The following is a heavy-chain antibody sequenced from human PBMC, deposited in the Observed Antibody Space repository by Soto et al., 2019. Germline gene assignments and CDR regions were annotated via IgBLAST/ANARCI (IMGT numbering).Heavy chain of an antibody. CDR1: GYSFSTYG. Sequence: QVQLVQSAGEVKEPGASLKVACKASGYSFSTYGISWVRQAPGQGLEWMGWISTSNGYTNYAQKFQGRVSMTTDTSTNTAYMEVRSLRSDDTAFYFCARDRSFPLLEWSPSDSYGMDVWGQGTSVTVSS. CDR3: ARDRSFPLLEWSPSDSYGMDV. CDR2: ISTSNGYT. D-gene: IGHD3-3*01. J-gene: IGHJ6*02. V-gene: IGHV1-18*01.